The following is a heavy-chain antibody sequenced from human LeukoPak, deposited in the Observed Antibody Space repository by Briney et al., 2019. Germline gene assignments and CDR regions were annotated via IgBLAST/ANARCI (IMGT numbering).Heavy chain of an antibody. CDR2: IYYSGST. CDR3: ARTEVVDYDFLPANSDS. V-gene: IGHV4-39*01. Sequence: SETLSLTCTVSGGSISSSSYYWGWIRQPPGKGLEWIGSIYYSGSTYYNPSLKSRVTISVDTSKNQFSLKLSSVTAADTAVYYCARTEVVDYDFLPANSDSGAQGTLVTVSS. D-gene: IGHD3-9*01. J-gene: IGHJ4*02. CDR1: GGSISSSSYY.